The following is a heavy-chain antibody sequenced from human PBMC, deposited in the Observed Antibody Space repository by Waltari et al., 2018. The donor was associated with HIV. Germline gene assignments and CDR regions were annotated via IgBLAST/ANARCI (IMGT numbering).Heavy chain of an antibody. CDR2: INTKNGNP. CDR3: ARTGIAGAGVYFQY. J-gene: IGHJ1*01. V-gene: IGHV7-4-1*02. CDR1: GYTFSTYG. Sequence: QVQLVHSGSELKKPGASVKVSCKASGYTFSTYGVNWVRQAPGQGLEWMGWINTKNGNPTYGQGFTGRFVFSLDTSVSTTYLQINSLKAEDTAVYYCARTGIAGAGVYFQYWGQGTLVTVSS. D-gene: IGHD6-13*01.